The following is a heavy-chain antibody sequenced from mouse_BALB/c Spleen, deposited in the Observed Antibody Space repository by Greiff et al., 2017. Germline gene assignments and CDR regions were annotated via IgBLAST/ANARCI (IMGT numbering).Heavy chain of an antibody. CDR3: ARRIHYYGYGVTYYALDY. D-gene: IGHD1-2*01. CDR1: GYSITSDYA. CDR2: ISYSGST. J-gene: IGHJ4*01. Sequence: EVKLMESGPGLVKPSQSLSLTCTVTGYSITSDYAWNWIRQFPGNKLEWMGYISYSGSTSYNPSLKSRISITRDTSKNQFFLQLNSVTTEDTATYYCARRIHYYGYGVTYYALDYWGQGTSVTVSS. V-gene: IGHV3-2*02.